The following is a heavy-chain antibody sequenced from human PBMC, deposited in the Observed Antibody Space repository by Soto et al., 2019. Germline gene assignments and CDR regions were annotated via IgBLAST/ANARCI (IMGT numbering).Heavy chain of an antibody. Sequence: QVQLQESGPGLVKPSQTLSLTCTVSGGSISSGGYYWSWIRQHPGKGLEWIGYIYYSGSTYYNPSLKSRVTISVDTSKNQFSLKLSSVTAADTAVYYWARRGYCSGGSCYRGWFDPWGQGTLVTVSS. CDR2: IYYSGST. V-gene: IGHV4-31*03. D-gene: IGHD2-15*01. CDR1: GGSISSGGYY. J-gene: IGHJ5*02. CDR3: ARRGYCSGGSCYRGWFDP.